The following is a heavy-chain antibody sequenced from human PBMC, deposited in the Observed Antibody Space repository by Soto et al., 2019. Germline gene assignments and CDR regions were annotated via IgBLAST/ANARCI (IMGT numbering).Heavy chain of an antibody. D-gene: IGHD2-21*02. CDR2: IYPGDSDT. CDR1: GYSFTSYW. Sequence: GESLKISCKGSGYSFTSYWIGWVRQMPGKGLEWMGIIYPGDSDTRYSPSFQGQVTISADKSISTAYLQWSSLKASDTAMYYCAGLVTATPSGAGLDYWGQGTLVTVSS. CDR3: AGLVTATPSGAGLDY. V-gene: IGHV5-51*01. J-gene: IGHJ4*02.